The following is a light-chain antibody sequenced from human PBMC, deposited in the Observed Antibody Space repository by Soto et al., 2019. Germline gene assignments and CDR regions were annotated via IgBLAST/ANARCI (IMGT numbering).Light chain of an antibody. CDR2: GAS. J-gene: IGKJ2*03. Sequence: EIVLTQSPGTLSLSPGERATLSCRASQSVSSSYLAWYQQRPGQAPRLLIYGASSRATGIPDRFSGSGSGTDFTLTISRLEPEDCAVYYCQQYGNTPRSFGQGTKLEIK. V-gene: IGKV3-20*01. CDR3: QQYGNTPRS. CDR1: QSVSSSY.